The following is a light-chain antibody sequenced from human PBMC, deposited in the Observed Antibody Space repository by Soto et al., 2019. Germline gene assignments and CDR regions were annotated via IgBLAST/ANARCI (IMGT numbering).Light chain of an antibody. Sequence: EIVLTQSPCTLSLSPGERATLSCRASQSVSSSYLAWYQQKPGQAPRLLIYGASSRATGIPDRFSGSGSGTDFSVNISRLEPEGFAVYYCQQYGSSPTTFGHGTKVELK. CDR1: QSVSSSY. J-gene: IGKJ1*01. CDR2: GAS. V-gene: IGKV3-20*01. CDR3: QQYGSSPTT.